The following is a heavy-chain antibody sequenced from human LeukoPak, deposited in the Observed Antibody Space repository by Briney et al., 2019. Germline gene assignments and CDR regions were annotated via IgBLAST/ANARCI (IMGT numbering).Heavy chain of an antibody. CDR1: GGSISSYY. D-gene: IGHD2-15*01. V-gene: IGHV4-4*07. J-gene: IGHJ6*03. CDR2: IYTSGST. Sequence: SETLSLTCTVSGGSISSYYWSWIRQPAGKGLEWIGRIYTSGSTNYNPSLKSRVTMSVDTSKNQFSLKLSSVTAADTAVYYCARVGPTIVVVVAVMYMDVWGKGTTVTVSS. CDR3: ARVGPTIVVVVAVMYMDV.